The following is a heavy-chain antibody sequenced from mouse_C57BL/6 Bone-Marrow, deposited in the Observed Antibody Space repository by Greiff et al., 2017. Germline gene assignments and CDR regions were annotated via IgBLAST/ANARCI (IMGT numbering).Heavy chain of an antibody. J-gene: IGHJ3*01. CDR3: ARGRGNYRCAY. D-gene: IGHD2-1*01. CDR2: IYPGDGDT. Sequence: VQLQQSGPELVKPGASVKISCKASGYAFSSSWMNWVKQRPGKGLEWIGRIYPGDGDTNYNGKFKGKATLTADKSSSTAYMKLSSLTSEDSAVYFCARGRGNYRCAYWGQGTLVTVSA. V-gene: IGHV1-82*01. CDR1: GYAFSSSW.